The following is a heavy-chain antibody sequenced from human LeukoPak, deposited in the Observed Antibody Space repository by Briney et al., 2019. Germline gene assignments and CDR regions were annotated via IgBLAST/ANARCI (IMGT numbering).Heavy chain of an antibody. CDR2: IKQDGSEK. Sequence: GGSLRLSCAASGFTFNTYWMTWVRQAPGKGLEWVANIKQDGSEKSYVDSVKGRFTISRDNAKNSLYLQMNSLRAEDTAVYYCARLSPVTMIVVSYWYFDLWGRGTLVTVSS. CDR1: GFTFNTYW. D-gene: IGHD3-22*01. V-gene: IGHV3-7*01. CDR3: ARLSPVTMIVVSYWYFDL. J-gene: IGHJ2*01.